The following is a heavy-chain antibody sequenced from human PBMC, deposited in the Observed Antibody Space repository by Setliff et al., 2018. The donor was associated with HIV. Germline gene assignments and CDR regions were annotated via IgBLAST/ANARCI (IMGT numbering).Heavy chain of an antibody. CDR3: VRLTADRTNYYYYMDV. J-gene: IGHJ6*03. Sequence: SETLSLTCTVSGGSISSYYWSWIRQPPGKGLEWIGYIYTSGSTNYNPSLKSRVTISVDTSKNQFSLTLRSLTAADTAVYYCVRLTADRTNYYYYMDVWGKGTTVTVSS. CDR2: IYTSGST. CDR1: GGSISSYY. V-gene: IGHV4-4*08. D-gene: IGHD2-8*01.